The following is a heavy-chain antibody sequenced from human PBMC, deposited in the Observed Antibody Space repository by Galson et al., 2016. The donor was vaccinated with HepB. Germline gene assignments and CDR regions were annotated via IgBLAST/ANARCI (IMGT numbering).Heavy chain of an antibody. V-gene: IGHV3-21*03. CDR2: ISSSSTYI. D-gene: IGHD2-21*01. CDR3: ARYSAY. CDR1: GFTFTRYS. J-gene: IGHJ4*02. Sequence: SLRLSCATSGFTFTRYSMYWVRQAPGKGLEWISSISSSSTYIYYADSVKGRFTVSRDNAETSLYLQMNILRVEDTGVYYCARYSAYWGQGTLVTVSS.